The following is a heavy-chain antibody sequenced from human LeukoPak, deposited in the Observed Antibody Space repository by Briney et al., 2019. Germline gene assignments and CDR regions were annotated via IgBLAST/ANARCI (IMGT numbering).Heavy chain of an antibody. V-gene: IGHV3-11*03. D-gene: IGHD3-22*01. J-gene: IGHJ4*02. Sequence: PGGSLRLSCAASGFTFSVYYMSWLRQAPGKGLERVSYISSSSSYTNYADSVKGRFTISRDNAKNSLYLQMNSLRAEDTAVYYCARTYYYDSSGYYGPFDYWGQGTLVTVSS. CDR2: ISSSSSYT. CDR1: GFTFSVYY. CDR3: ARTYYYDSSGYYGPFDY.